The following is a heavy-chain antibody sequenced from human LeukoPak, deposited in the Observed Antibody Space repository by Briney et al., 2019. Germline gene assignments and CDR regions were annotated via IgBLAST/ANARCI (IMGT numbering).Heavy chain of an antibody. CDR1: GFTFSNYA. CDR2: ISGSGGST. CDR3: AKDYAGVPAYGDYSVSYYYGMDV. V-gene: IGHV3-23*01. J-gene: IGHJ6*02. D-gene: IGHD4-17*01. Sequence: PGGSLRLSCAASGFTFSNYALSWVRQAPGKGLEWVSAISGSGGSTPYADSVKGRFTISRDNSKNTLYLQMNSLRAEDTAVYYCAKDYAGVPAYGDYSVSYYYGMDVWGQGTTVTVSS.